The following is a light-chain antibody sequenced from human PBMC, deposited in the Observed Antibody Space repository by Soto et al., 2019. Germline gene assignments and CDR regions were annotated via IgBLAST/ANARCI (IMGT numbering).Light chain of an antibody. CDR1: QDIDIW. V-gene: IGKV1-5*03. CDR3: QQYNFYTWT. CDR2: RAS. J-gene: IGKJ1*01. Sequence: DIQMTQSPSTLSASMGDRVTITCRASQDIDIWLAWYQQKPGKAPKFLISRASILESGVPSRFSGSGSGTEFTSNHSRLEADDFATYYCQQYNFYTWTFGQGTKVEIK.